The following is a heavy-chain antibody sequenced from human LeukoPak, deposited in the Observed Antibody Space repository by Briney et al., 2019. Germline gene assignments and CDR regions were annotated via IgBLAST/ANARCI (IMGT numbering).Heavy chain of an antibody. J-gene: IGHJ6*04. CDR1: GGSISSYY. D-gene: IGHD3-10*01. CDR3: ARDRVLWFGESFTDYYYYGMDV. Sequence: PSETLSLTCTVSGGSISSYYWSWIRQPPGKGLEWIGYICYSGSTNYNPSLKSRVTISVDTSKNQFSLKLSSVTAADTAVYYCARDRVLWFGESFTDYYYYGMDVWGKGTTVTVSS. V-gene: IGHV4-59*01. CDR2: ICYSGST.